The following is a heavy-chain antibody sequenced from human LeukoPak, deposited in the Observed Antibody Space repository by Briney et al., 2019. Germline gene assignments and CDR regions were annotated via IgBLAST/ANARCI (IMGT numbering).Heavy chain of an antibody. D-gene: IGHD4-11*01. J-gene: IGHJ4*02. Sequence: GGSLRLSCAASGFTFSSYAMIWVLQAPGKGLDWVSSISDNGDDTYYADSVKGRFTISRDNSDNTLYLQMNSLRADDAAVYYCAKGYYGNYVAVDYWGQGTLVTVSS. CDR2: ISDNGDDT. V-gene: IGHV3-23*01. CDR3: AKGYYGNYVAVDY. CDR1: GFTFSSYA.